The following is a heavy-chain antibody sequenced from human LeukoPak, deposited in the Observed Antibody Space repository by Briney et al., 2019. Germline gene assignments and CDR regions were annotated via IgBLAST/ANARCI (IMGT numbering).Heavy chain of an antibody. J-gene: IGHJ3*02. V-gene: IGHV4-30-2*01. Sequence: PSPTLSLTCAVSGGSISSGGYSWSWIRQPPGKGLEWIGYIYHSGSTYYNPSLKSRVTISVDRSQNQFSLKLSSVTAADTAVYYCARFDSRAFDIWGQGTMVTVSS. CDR3: ARFDSRAFDI. D-gene: IGHD3-22*01. CDR1: GGSISSGGYS. CDR2: IYHSGST.